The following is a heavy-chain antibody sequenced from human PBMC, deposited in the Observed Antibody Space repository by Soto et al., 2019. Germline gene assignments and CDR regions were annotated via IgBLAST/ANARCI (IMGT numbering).Heavy chain of an antibody. J-gene: IGHJ5*02. Sequence: ASVKVSCKASGYTFTSYAMHWVRQAPGQRLEWMGWINAGNGNTKYSQKFQGRVTITRDTSASTAYMELSSLRSDDTAVYYCALGDGYNSAHWFDPWGRGTLVTVSS. D-gene: IGHD5-12*01. CDR1: GYTFTSYA. CDR3: ALGDGYNSAHWFDP. CDR2: INAGNGNT. V-gene: IGHV1-3*01.